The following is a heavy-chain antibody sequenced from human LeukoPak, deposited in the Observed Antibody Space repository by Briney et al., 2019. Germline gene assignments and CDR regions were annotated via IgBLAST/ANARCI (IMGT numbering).Heavy chain of an antibody. D-gene: IGHD4-23*01. CDR3: AREGYGGTSDAFDI. Sequence: GGSLRLSCATSGFTFSTYEMDWVRQAPGKGLEWVSYISSSGSIYYTDSVKGRFTISRDNAKNSLCLQMNSLRAEDTAIYYCAREGYGGTSDAFDIWGQGTMVTVSS. V-gene: IGHV3-48*03. J-gene: IGHJ3*02. CDR2: ISSSGSI. CDR1: GFTFSTYE.